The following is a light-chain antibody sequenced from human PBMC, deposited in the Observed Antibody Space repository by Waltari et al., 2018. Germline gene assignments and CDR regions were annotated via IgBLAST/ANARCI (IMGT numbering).Light chain of an antibody. V-gene: IGKV1-9*01. CDR2: GAS. CDR3: QQQNSYPFT. J-gene: IGKJ3*01. CDR1: QGISSY. Sequence: IQLTQSPSPLSASVGDRVTITCRASQGISSYLAWYQQKPGKAPKLLIYGASTLQSGVPSRFSGSGSGTDFTLTITSLQPEDFATYYCQQQNSYPFTFGPGTKVDVK.